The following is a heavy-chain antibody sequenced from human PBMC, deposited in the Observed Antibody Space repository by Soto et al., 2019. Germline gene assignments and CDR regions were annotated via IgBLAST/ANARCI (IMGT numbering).Heavy chain of an antibody. CDR3: ARVSVAVAANLRSYWYSDL. J-gene: IGHJ2*01. CDR1: GYTFTSYG. V-gene: IGHV1-18*01. D-gene: IGHD6-19*01. Sequence: QVQLVQSGAEVKKPGASVKVSCKASGYTFTSYGISWVRQAPGQGLEWMGWISAYNGNTNYAQKLQGRVTMTTDTSTSTAYMELRSLRSDDTAVYYCARVSVAVAANLRSYWYSDLWGRGTLVTVSS. CDR2: ISAYNGNT.